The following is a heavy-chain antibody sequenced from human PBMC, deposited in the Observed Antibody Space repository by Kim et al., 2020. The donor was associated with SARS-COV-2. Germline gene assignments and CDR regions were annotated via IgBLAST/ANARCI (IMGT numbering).Heavy chain of an antibody. CDR1: GGSISSGGYY. J-gene: IGHJ6*02. CDR3: ARVYKGPPDKLLWFGEPLRYYCYGMDV. V-gene: IGHV4-31*03. Sequence: SETLSLTCTVSGGSISSGGYYWSWIRQHPGKGLEWIGYIYYSGSTYYNPSLKSRVTISVDTSKNQFSLKLSSVTAADTAVYYCARVYKGPPDKLLWFGEPLRYYCYGMDVWGQGTTVTVSS. D-gene: IGHD3-10*01. CDR2: IYYSGST.